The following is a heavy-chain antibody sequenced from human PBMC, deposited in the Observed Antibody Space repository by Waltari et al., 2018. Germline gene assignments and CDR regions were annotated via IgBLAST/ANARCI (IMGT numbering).Heavy chain of an antibody. CDR2: IYTGGRT. CDR1: GFTVRNY. J-gene: IGHJ5*01. Sequence: EVQLVESGGGLIQPGGSLRLPCAASGFTVRNYIGWVGQAPGKGLEWVSVIYTGGRTDYTDSVKGRFTISRDNSKNTRYLQMNSLRAEDTAVYYCATSMAVAGKGRGWFDSWGQGTLVTVSS. V-gene: IGHV3-53*01. CDR3: ATSMAVAGKGRGWFDS. D-gene: IGHD6-19*01.